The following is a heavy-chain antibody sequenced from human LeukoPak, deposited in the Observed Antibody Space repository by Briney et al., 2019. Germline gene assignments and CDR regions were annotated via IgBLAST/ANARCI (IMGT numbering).Heavy chain of an antibody. V-gene: IGHV1-46*01. CDR2: INPSGGST. J-gene: IGHJ3*02. CDR3: ARSQRVDGFDI. CDR1: GYTFTSYY. Sequence: GASVKVSCKAFGYTFTSYYMHWVRQAPGQGLDWMGIINPSGGSTTYAQKFQGRVTMTSDIYTTTVYMELSGLRSEDTAVYYCARSQRVDGFDIWGQGTMVSVSS.